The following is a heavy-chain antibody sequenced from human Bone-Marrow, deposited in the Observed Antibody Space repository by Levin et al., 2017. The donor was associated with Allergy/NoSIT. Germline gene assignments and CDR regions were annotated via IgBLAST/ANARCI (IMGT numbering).Heavy chain of an antibody. CDR1: GYTLTELS. V-gene: IGHV1-24*01. CDR2: FDPESGET. CDR3: ATEVREPRDYKYYYGMGV. Sequence: GASVKVSCKVSGYTLTELSMHWVRQAPGKGFEWMGGFDPESGETVYTQKFQGRVTMTDDTSTDTAYMELSSLRSEDTAVYYCATEVREPRDYKYYYGMGVWGQGTPVTVSS. D-gene: IGHD4-11*01. J-gene: IGHJ6*02.